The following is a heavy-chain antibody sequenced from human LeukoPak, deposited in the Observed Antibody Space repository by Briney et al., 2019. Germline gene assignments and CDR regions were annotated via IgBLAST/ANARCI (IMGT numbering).Heavy chain of an antibody. V-gene: IGHV4-4*07. J-gene: IGHJ6*03. CDR2: IYTSGST. CDR1: GGSISSYY. D-gene: IGHD6-13*01. Sequence: SETLSLTCTVSGGSISSYYWSWIRQPAGKGLEWIGRIYTSGSTNYNPSLKSRVTMSVDTSKNQFSLKLSSVTAADTAVYYCARSSAAAGTYYYYYYMDVWGKGTTVTVSS. CDR3: ARSSAAAGTYYYYYYMDV.